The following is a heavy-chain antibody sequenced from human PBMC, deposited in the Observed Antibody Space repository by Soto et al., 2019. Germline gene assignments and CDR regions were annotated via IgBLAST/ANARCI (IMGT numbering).Heavy chain of an antibody. J-gene: IGHJ5*02. V-gene: IGHV4-31*03. D-gene: IGHD6-6*01. Sequence: QVQLQESGPGLVKPSQTLSLTCTVSGGSISSGGYYWSWIRQHPGKGLEWIGYIYYSGSTYYNPSLKSRVTISVDTSKNQFSLQMSSVTAADTAVYYCARDLVEYSSSSGRWFDPWCQGTLVTVS. CDR3: ARDLVEYSSSSGRWFDP. CDR1: GGSISSGGYY. CDR2: IYYSGST.